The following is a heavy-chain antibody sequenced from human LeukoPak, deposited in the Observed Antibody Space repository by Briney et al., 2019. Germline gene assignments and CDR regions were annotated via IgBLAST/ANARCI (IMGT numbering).Heavy chain of an antibody. CDR1: GGTFSSYA. D-gene: IGHD3-9*01. CDR3: ARERRYFDWLFFDY. J-gene: IGHJ4*02. Sequence: SVKVSCKASGGTFSSYAISWVRQAPGQGLEWMGRIIPILGIANYAQKFQGRVTITADKSTSTAYMELSSLRSEDTAVYYCARERRYFDWLFFDYWGQGTLVTVSS. CDR2: IIPILGIA. V-gene: IGHV1-69*04.